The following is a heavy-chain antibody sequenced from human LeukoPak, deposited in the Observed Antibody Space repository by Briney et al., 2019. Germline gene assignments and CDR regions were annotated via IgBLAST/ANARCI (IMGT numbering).Heavy chain of an antibody. V-gene: IGHV1-69*06. J-gene: IGHJ2*01. CDR1: GVSFSSYA. Sequence: PVASVKVSCKASGVSFSSYAISWVRQAPGQGLEWMGGIIPIFGTANYAQKFQGRVTITADKSTNTAYMELSSLRSEDTAVYYCARSQPLAYFDLWGRGTLVTVSS. CDR3: ARSQPLAYFDL. CDR2: IIPIFGTA.